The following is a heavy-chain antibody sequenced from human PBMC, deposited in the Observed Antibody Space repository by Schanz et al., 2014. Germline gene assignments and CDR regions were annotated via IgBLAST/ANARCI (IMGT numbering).Heavy chain of an antibody. CDR1: GFTFSNFA. D-gene: IGHD6-19*01. J-gene: IGHJ3*02. CDR3: ATDYSGGGCHI. CDR2: ISYDGSHK. Sequence: QVQLVESGGGVVQPGRSLRLSCAASGFTFSNFAIHWVRQAPGKGLEWVAVISYDGSHKDYADSVKGRFTISRDNSKNTVYLQMNSLRAEDTALYFCATDYSGGGCHIWGQGTMVTVSS. V-gene: IGHV3-30*04.